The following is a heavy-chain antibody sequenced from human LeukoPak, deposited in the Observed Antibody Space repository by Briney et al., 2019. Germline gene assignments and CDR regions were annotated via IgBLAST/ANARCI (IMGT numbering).Heavy chain of an antibody. CDR1: SGSITSSRYY. D-gene: IGHD3-22*01. Sequence: PSETLSLTCTVSSGSITSSRYYWGGIRQPPGNGLEWIGNIFYSGSTSYNPSLKRRVTISVDTTKNQFSLNLTSVTAADTAVYYCARMMSYYESSGYFDYWGQGTLVTVSS. V-gene: IGHV4-39*01. J-gene: IGHJ4*02. CDR3: ARMMSYYESSGYFDY. CDR2: IFYSGST.